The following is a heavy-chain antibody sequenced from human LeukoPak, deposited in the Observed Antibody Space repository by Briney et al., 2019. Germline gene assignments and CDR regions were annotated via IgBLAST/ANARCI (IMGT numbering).Heavy chain of an antibody. CDR1: GGSISSSSYY. V-gene: IGHV4-39*07. Sequence: SETLSLTSTGSGGSISSSSYYWGWIRQPPGKGLEGIGSIHYSGSTNYNPSLKSRVTISVDTSKNQFSLKLSSVTAADTAVYYCARGYCSGGSCDSYYYYNYMDVWGKGTTVTVSS. CDR3: ARGYCSGGSCDSYYYYNYMDV. D-gene: IGHD2-15*01. J-gene: IGHJ6*03. CDR2: IHYSGST.